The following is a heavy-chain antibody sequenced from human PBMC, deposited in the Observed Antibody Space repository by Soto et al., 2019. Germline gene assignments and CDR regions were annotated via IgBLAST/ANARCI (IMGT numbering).Heavy chain of an antibody. CDR3: AISISATFDH. Sequence: PWWSLRLSCGASGLIFSRDSMHWFRQAPGKGLEWVAVISPDGTHKNDAPSVRGRFTISRDNSKDALYLQMNSLRPDDSAVYYCAISISATFDHWGQGTLVTVSS. J-gene: IGHJ4*02. CDR2: ISPDGTHK. V-gene: IGHV3-30-3*01. CDR1: GLIFSRDS.